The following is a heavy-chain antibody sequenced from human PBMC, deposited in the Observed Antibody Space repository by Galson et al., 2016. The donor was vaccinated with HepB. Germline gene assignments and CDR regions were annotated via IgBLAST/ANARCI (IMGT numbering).Heavy chain of an antibody. V-gene: IGHV3-15*01. CDR1: GFTFSDAW. J-gene: IGHJ4*02. Sequence: SLRLSCAASGFTFSDAWMSWVRQAPGKGLEWVGRIRANPHGGTSDYAAAVQGRFTISRDDSKNTLFLQMSSLKTEDTAVYYCTKEPHFHNWGQGTLVTVSS. CDR3: TKEPHFHN. CDR2: IRANPHGGTS.